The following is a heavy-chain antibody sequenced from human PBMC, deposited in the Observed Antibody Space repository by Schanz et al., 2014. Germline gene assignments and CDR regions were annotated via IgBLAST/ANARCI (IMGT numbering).Heavy chain of an antibody. CDR3: TRGGYSYALSAFDI. V-gene: IGHV1-18*04. D-gene: IGHD5-18*01. CDR2: ISAYNGNT. J-gene: IGHJ3*02. CDR1: GYTFVSYS. Sequence: QVQLVQSGAEVKKPGASVKVSCKASGYTFVSYSMHWVRQAPGQGLEWMGWISAYNGNTNYAQKLQGRVTMTTDTSTSTAYMELRSLRSDDTALYYCTRGGYSYALSAFDIWGQGTMVTVSS.